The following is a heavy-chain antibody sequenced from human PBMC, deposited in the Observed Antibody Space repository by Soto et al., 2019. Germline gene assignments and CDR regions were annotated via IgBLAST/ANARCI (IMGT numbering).Heavy chain of an antibody. Sequence: QVQLMQSGAEVKKPGSSVKVSCKASGGTISTNVISWVRQAPGQGLEWMGEIMPIFAAPNNAQKFQGRLTNTADTSTTTVYMELSSLISGDTAVYFCATGARYCSGGSRYPDDWGQGTLVIVSS. D-gene: IGHD2-15*01. CDR1: GGTISTNV. V-gene: IGHV1-69*06. J-gene: IGHJ4*02. CDR3: ATGARYCSGGSRYPDD. CDR2: IMPIFAAP.